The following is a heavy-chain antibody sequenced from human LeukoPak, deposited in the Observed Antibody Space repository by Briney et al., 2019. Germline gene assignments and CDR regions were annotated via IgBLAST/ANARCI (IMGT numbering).Heavy chain of an antibody. D-gene: IGHD6-19*01. CDR3: ARGYSSGWYSFDFDY. CDR1: GGSFSGYY. Sequence: SETLSLTCAVYGGSFSGYYWSWIRQPPGKGLEWIGEINHSGSTNYNPSLKSRVTISVDTSKNQFSLKLSSVTAADTAVYYCARGYSSGWYSFDFDYWGQGTLVTVSS. J-gene: IGHJ4*02. V-gene: IGHV4-34*01. CDR2: INHSGST.